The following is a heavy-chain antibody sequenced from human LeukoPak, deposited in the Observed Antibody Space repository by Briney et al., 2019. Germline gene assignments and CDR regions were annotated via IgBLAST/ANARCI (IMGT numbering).Heavy chain of an antibody. CDR1: GGSFSGYY. D-gene: IGHD2-21*01. Sequence: PSETLSLTCAVYGGSFSGYYWSWIRQPPGKGLEWIGEINHSGSTNYNPSLKSRVTISVDTSKNQFSLKLSSVTAADTAVYYCARRLRRWFGPWGQGTLATVSS. J-gene: IGHJ5*02. V-gene: IGHV4-34*01. CDR2: INHSGST. CDR3: ARRLRRWFGP.